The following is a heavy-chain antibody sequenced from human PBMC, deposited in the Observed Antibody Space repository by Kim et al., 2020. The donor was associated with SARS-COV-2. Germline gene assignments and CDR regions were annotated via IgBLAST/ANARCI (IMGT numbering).Heavy chain of an antibody. CDR1: GFTFSSYA. CDR2: VSTAGRDT. CDR3: AKVRRSGIWYFDL. V-gene: IGHV3-23*01. Sequence: GGSLRLSCAASGFTFSSYAMSWVLQPPGKGLEWVATVSTAGRDTFYAESVRGRFTVSRDNLENTLSLQMNRPRAEETAVYYCAKVRRSGIWYFDLWGRGTRVTVSP. D-gene: IGHD2-21*01. J-gene: IGHJ2*01.